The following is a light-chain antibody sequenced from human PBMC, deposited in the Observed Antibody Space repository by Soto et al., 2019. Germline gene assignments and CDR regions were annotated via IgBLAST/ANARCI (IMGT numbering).Light chain of an antibody. J-gene: IGLJ1*01. V-gene: IGLV2-8*01. CDR1: GSDVGDYNY. CDR2: EVS. Sequence: QSALTQPPSASGSPGQSVTISCTGTGSDVGDYNYVSWYQQHPGKAPKLMIYEVSKRPSGVPDRFSGSKSGNTASLTVSGLQAEDEANYYGSSYTGSSYVVGTGTKVTVL. CDR3: SSYTGSSYV.